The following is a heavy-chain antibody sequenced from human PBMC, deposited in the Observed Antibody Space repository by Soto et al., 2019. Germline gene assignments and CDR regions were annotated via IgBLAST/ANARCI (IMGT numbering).Heavy chain of an antibody. Sequence: LRLSCAASGFTFSSYAMSWVRQAPGKGLEWVSAISGVGGSTYYADSVKGRFTISRDNSRNTLYLQMNSLRAEDTAMYYCAKDRRGSHGSGNEYYFDYWGQGTQVTVSS. V-gene: IGHV3-23*01. CDR3: AKDRRGSHGSGNEYYFDY. CDR1: GFTFSSYA. J-gene: IGHJ4*02. CDR2: ISGVGGST. D-gene: IGHD3-10*01.